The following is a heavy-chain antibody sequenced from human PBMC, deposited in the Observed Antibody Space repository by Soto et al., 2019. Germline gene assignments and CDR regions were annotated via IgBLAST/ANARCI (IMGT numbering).Heavy chain of an antibody. CDR2: MNPDSGDT. D-gene: IGHD2-15*01. J-gene: IGHJ4*02. CDR1: GYPFSAFD. V-gene: IGHV1-8*01. CDR3: VRHPRVVATPGDDY. Sequence: QVQLVQSGAEVKKPGASVKVSCEASGYPFSAFDINWVRQAGGQGLEWMGWMNPDSGDTAFAQRFQDRITMTRSTSISTAYMELSRLTSDDTAVYFCVRHPRVVATPGDDYWGQGTLVTVSS.